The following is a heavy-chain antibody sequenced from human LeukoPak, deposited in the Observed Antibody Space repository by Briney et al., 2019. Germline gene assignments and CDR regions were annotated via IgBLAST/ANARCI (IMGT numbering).Heavy chain of an antibody. D-gene: IGHD5-24*01. Sequence: GGSLRLSCAASGFTFSSYSMNWVHQAPGKGVEWVSSISSSSSYIYYADSVKGRFTISRDNAKNSLYLQMNSLRAEDTAVYYCARGGMATDYWGQGTLVTVSS. CDR3: ARGGMATDY. V-gene: IGHV3-21*01. J-gene: IGHJ4*02. CDR1: GFTFSSYS. CDR2: ISSSSSYI.